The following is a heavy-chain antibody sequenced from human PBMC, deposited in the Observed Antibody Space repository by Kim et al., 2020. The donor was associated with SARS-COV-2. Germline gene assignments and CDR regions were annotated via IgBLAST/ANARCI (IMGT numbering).Heavy chain of an antibody. J-gene: IGHJ5*02. CDR2: IYYSGST. CDR1: GGSISSSSYY. Sequence: SETLSLTCTVSGGSISSSSYYWGWIRQPPGKGLEWIGSIYYSGSTYYNPSLKSRVTISVDTSKNQFSLKLSSVTAADTAVYYCAGSARVSQKPNWFDPWGQGTLVTVSS. V-gene: IGHV4-39*01. CDR3: AGSARVSQKPNWFDP.